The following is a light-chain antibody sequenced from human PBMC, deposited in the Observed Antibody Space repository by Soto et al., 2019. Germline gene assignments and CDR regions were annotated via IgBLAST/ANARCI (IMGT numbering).Light chain of an antibody. CDR2: ATS. CDR1: QSVGNN. V-gene: IGKV3-15*01. Sequence: EIVVTQSPATLSVSPGERATLSCRASQSVGNNFAWYQQKPGQAPRLLIFATSTRATGVPARFSGSGSGTEFTLTISILQSEDFAVYYCQQYGGWPLTFGGGAKVEIE. CDR3: QQYGGWPLT. J-gene: IGKJ4*01.